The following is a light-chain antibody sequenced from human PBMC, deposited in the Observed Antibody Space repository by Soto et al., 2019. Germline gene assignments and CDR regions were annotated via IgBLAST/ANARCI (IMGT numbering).Light chain of an antibody. CDR3: QQYENLPT. V-gene: IGKV1-33*01. Sequence: DFRMTQSPSSLSASVGDRVTIXXQASQNIHNDLDWYQQKPGRAPKVRIYDASNLETGVPSRFRGSGSGTDLTFTISRLQPEDIATYYCQQYENLPTFGQGTRLEIK. J-gene: IGKJ5*01. CDR2: DAS. CDR1: QNIHND.